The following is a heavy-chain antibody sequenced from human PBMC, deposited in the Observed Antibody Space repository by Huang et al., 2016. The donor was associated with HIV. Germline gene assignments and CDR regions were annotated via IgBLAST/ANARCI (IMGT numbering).Heavy chain of an antibody. CDR1: GGSIGSHY. V-gene: IGHV4-59*11. J-gene: IGHJ6*03. D-gene: IGHD2-2*01. CDR2: IFSSETT. CDR3: ARDRLVPAAITNYYYHMDV. Sequence: QVQLQESGPGQVKPSATLSLTCTVSGGSIGSHYWCWIRQPPGKGLEWIGTIFSSETTKYNPTLKSRVTISIDMSKNQFSLNLSSVPAADTAVYFCARDRLVPAAITNYYYHMDVWGKGTTVTVSS.